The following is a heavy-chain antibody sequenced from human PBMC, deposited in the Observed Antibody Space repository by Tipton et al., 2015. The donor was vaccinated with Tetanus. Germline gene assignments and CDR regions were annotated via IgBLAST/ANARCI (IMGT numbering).Heavy chain of an antibody. V-gene: IGHV4-4*07. CDR3: ARYHCTGTTCQHLDH. D-gene: IGHD2-8*02. Sequence: TLSLTCTISGGSISSYYWSWIRQPAGKGLEWIGRIYSSGSTHYNPSLKSRVTMSLDTSKTQFSLRLSSVTAADTAVYFCARYHCTGTTCQHLDHWGQGTLVTVSP. J-gene: IGHJ4*01. CDR2: IYSSGST. CDR1: GGSISSYY.